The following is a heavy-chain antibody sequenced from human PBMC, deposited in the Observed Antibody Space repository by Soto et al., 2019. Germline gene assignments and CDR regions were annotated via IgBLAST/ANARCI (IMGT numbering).Heavy chain of an antibody. Sequence: QVQLVQSGAEVKKPGASVKVSCKASGYTFTSYDINWVRQATGQGLEWMGWMNPNSGNTGYAQKFQGRVTMNTSISKAYRGLASLKLEDTAVYSCPRGTDYYVMDVWGQGTTFTVSS. CDR2: MNPNSGNT. CDR1: GYTFTSYD. J-gene: IGHJ6*02. D-gene: IGHD4-17*01. CDR3: PRGTDYYVMDV. V-gene: IGHV1-8*01.